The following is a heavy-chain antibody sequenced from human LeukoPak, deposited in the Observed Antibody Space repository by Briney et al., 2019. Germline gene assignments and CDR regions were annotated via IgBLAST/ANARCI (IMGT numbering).Heavy chain of an antibody. CDR1: GVSMNSHY. Sequence: SETLSLTCSVSGVSMNSHYLNWIRQPPGKGLEWIGFISGSGSTNYNPSLMSRVTMSLETSKRQFSLKLRSVTAADTAVYYCVVSPNQDFYDYWAREHWSPSRQ. V-gene: IGHV4-4*09. J-gene: IGHJ4*02. CDR2: ISGSGST. CDR3: VVSPNQDFYDY.